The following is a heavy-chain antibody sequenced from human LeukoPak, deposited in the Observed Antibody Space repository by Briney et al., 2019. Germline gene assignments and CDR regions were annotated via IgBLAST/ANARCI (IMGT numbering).Heavy chain of an antibody. V-gene: IGHV3-21*04. J-gene: IGHJ3*02. CDR3: ARDFNTGYSGYVDAFDI. CDR1: GFTFSSYS. Sequence: GGSLRLSCAASGFTFSSYSMNWVRQAPGKGLEWVSSISSSSSYIYYADSVKGRFTISRDNAKNSLYLQMNSLRAEDTAVYYCARDFNTGYSGYVDAFDIWGQGTMVTVSS. D-gene: IGHD5-12*01. CDR2: ISSSSSYI.